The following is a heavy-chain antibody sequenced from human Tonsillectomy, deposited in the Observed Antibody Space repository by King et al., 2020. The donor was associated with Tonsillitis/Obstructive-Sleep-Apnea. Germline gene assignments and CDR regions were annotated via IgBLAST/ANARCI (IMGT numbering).Heavy chain of an antibody. Sequence: QLQESGPGLVKPSETLSLTCTVSGGSISSSSYYWGWIRQPPGKGLEWIGSIYYSGSTYYNPSLKSRVTISVDTSKNQFSLKLSSVTAADTAVYYCAGHGQSIAAAGTGPWDLYYYYMDVWGKGTTVTVSS. CDR3: AGHGQSIAAAGTGPWDLYYYYMDV. V-gene: IGHV4-39*01. D-gene: IGHD6-13*01. J-gene: IGHJ6*03. CDR2: IYYSGST. CDR1: GGSISSSSYY.